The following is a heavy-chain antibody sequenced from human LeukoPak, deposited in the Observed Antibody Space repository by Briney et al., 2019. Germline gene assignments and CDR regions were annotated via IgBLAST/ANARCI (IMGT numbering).Heavy chain of an antibody. V-gene: IGHV3-15*01. CDR1: GFTFANSW. CDR3: TAPLGVPRY. Sequence: TTGGSLRLSCAASGFTFANSWMSWVRQAPGKGLEWVGLIKSETHGGTADYAAPVKGSFTISRDDSTNTLYLQMNSLTSEDTAVYYCTAPLGVPRYWGPGTLVTVSS. D-gene: IGHD3-10*01. CDR2: IKSETHGGTA. J-gene: IGHJ4*02.